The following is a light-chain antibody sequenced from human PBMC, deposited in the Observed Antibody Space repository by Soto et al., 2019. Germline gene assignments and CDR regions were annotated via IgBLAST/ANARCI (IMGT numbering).Light chain of an antibody. V-gene: IGLV2-14*01. Sequence: QSVLTQPRSVSGSPGQSITISCTGTSSDVGGYNYVSWYQLHPGKAPKLMVYEVSYRPSGVSSRFSGSKSANTASLTISGLQAEDEADYYCSSYASSTAYVFGTGTKLTVL. J-gene: IGLJ1*01. CDR3: SSYASSTAYV. CDR1: SSDVGGYNY. CDR2: EVS.